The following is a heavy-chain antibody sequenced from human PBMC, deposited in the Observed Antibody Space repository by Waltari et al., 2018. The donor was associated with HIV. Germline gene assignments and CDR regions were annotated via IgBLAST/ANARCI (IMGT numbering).Heavy chain of an antibody. Sequence: QLQLQESGPGLVKPSETLSLTCTVSGGSISSSSYYWGWLRQPPGKGLEWIGSIYYSGSTYYNPSLKSRVTISVDTSKNQFSLKLSSVTAADTAVYYCASRGPTSDYYYGMDVWGQGTTVTVSS. CDR3: ASRGPTSDYYYGMDV. CDR1: GGSISSSSYY. J-gene: IGHJ6*02. D-gene: IGHD5-12*01. CDR2: IYYSGST. V-gene: IGHV4-39*01.